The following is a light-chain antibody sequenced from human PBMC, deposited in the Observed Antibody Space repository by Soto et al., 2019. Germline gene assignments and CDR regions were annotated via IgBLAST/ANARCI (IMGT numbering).Light chain of an antibody. CDR3: QQYNSDYT. V-gene: IGKV1-39*01. J-gene: IGKJ2*01. CDR1: QYISTY. CDR2: AAS. Sequence: DIQMTQSPSSLSASVGDRVSITCRASQYISTYLNWYQQKPGKAPKLLIYAASNLQSGVPSRFSGSGSGTEFTLTISSLQPDDFATYYCQQYNSDYTFGQGTKVDIK.